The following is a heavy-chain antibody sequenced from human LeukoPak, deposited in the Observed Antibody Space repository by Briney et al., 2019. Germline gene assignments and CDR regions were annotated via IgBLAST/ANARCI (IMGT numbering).Heavy chain of an antibody. CDR2: IKQDGSEK. Sequence: SGGSLRLSCAASGFTFSSYWMSWVRQAPGKGLEWVANIKQDGSEKYYVDSVKGRFTISRDNAKNPLYLQMNSLRAEDTAVYYCAHATAPDAFDIWGQGTMVTVSS. V-gene: IGHV3-7*01. J-gene: IGHJ3*02. CDR3: AHATAPDAFDI. CDR1: GFTFSSYW. D-gene: IGHD2-2*01.